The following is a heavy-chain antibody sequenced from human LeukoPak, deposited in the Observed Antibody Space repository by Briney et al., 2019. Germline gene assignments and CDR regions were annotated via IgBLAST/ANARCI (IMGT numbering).Heavy chain of an antibody. CDR3: AGEHCSSTSCYPPKDY. V-gene: IGHV1-18*04. Sequence: ASVKVSCKASGYTFTSYGISWVRQAPGQGLEWMGWISAYNGNTNYAQKLQGRVTMTTDTSTSTAYMELRSLRSDDTAVYYCAGEHCSSTSCYPPKDYWGQGTLVTVSS. CDR2: ISAYNGNT. J-gene: IGHJ4*02. D-gene: IGHD2-2*01. CDR1: GYTFTSYG.